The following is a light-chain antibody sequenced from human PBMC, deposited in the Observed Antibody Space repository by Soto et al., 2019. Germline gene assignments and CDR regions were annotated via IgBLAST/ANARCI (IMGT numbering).Light chain of an antibody. CDR1: QSVSRN. CDR3: QQRTDWHRT. CDR2: RAS. Sequence: EVVLTQSPATLYLSPGERATLSCRASQSVSRNLAWYQQKPGQAPRLLIYRASTRATGIPARFSGSRSGTDFSPSISSLQPEDFAVYYCQQRTDWHRTFGQGTKVEVK. V-gene: IGKV3-11*01. J-gene: IGKJ1*01.